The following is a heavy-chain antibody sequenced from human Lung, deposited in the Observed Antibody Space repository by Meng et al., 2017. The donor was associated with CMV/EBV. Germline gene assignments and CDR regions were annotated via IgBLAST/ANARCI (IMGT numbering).Heavy chain of an antibody. CDR2: FSYSGAYI. Sequence: GESLKISCAASGFTFSRYSMNWVRQAPGKGLEWVSSFSYSGAYIYYADSVKGRFSISRDNAQNSLYLHMNSLRAEDMAVYYCTRDVSPRSSAYFAIYYFYALDVWGQGTAVTVSS. V-gene: IGHV3-21*01. J-gene: IGHJ6*02. CDR1: GFTFSRYS. CDR3: TRDVSPRSSAYFAIYYFYALDV. D-gene: IGHD2-21*01.